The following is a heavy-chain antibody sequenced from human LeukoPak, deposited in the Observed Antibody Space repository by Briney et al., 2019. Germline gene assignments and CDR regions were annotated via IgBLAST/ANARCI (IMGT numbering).Heavy chain of an antibody. CDR3: AKLGPPAAGIAVAGTEVY. CDR1: GFTFSSYG. D-gene: IGHD6-19*01. Sequence: PGGSLRLSCAASGFTFSSYGMHWVRQAPGKGLEWVAFIRYDGSNKYYADSVKGRFTISRDNSKNTLYLQMNSLRAEDTAVYYCAKLGPPAAGIAVAGTEVYWGQGTLVTVSS. J-gene: IGHJ4*02. V-gene: IGHV3-30*02. CDR2: IRYDGSNK.